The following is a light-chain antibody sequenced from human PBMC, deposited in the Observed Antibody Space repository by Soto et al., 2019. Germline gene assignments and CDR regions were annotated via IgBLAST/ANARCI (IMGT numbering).Light chain of an antibody. V-gene: IGKV1D-12*01. Sequence: DVHLTQAPSSVSASVRSRVTFTCRASQGISSWLAWYQQKLGKAPNLLIYDASTLQSGVPSRFSGSGSGTDFTLTISSLQPEDFATYYCQQANSFPLTFGGGTKVDIK. CDR1: QGISSW. J-gene: IGKJ4*01. CDR3: QQANSFPLT. CDR2: DAS.